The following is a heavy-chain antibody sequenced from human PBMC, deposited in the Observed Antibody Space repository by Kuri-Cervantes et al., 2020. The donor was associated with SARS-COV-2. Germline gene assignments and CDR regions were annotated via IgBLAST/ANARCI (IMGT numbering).Heavy chain of an antibody. CDR3: ARGWTTVTTPYFDY. CDR1: GGSISSGSYY. CDR2: IYYSGST. V-gene: IGHV4-30-4*08. D-gene: IGHD4-11*01. Sequence: SYTVSGGSISSGSYYWSWIRQPPGKGLEWIGYIYYSGSTYYNPSLKSRVTISVDTSKNQFSLKLSSVTAADTAVYYCARGWTTVTTPYFDYWGQGTLVTVSS. J-gene: IGHJ4*02.